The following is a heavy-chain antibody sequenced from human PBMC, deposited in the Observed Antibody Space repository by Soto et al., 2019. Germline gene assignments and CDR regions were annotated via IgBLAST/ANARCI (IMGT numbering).Heavy chain of an antibody. Sequence: SETLSLTCTVSDGSGSGRSYYWSWIRQPPGKGLEWIGYIYYSGSTNYNPSLKSRVTISVDTSKNTMYLQMSDLRHEDTAVYYCVKVLSPRRSGYDGHSDYWGQGTLVTVS. J-gene: IGHJ4*02. D-gene: IGHD5-12*01. CDR2: IYYSGST. CDR1: DGSGSGRSYY. CDR3: VKVLSPRRSGYDGHSDY. V-gene: IGHV4-61*01.